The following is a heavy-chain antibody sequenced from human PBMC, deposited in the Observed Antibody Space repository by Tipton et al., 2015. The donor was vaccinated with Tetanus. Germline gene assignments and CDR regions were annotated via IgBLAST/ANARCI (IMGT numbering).Heavy chain of an antibody. V-gene: IGHV4-39*01. Sequence: GLVKPSETLSLTCTVSGGSISSGTFYWDWIRQPPGKGLEWIGNIYYNGNTLQNPSLKSRVTMSLDKSKNQFSLKLRSVTAADTAVYYCARTAVNWFDPWGQGILVTVSS. D-gene: IGHD2-21*02. CDR1: GGSISSGTFY. CDR3: ARTAVNWFDP. CDR2: IYYNGNT. J-gene: IGHJ5*02.